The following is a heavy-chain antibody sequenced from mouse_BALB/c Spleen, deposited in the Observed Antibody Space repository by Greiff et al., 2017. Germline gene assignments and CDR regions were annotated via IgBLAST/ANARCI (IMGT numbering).Heavy chain of an antibody. D-gene: IGHD1-1*01. Sequence: EVQGVESGGGLVKPGGSLKLSCAASGFTFSSYALSWVRQTPEKRLEWVATISSGGSYTYYPDSVKGRFTISRDNAKNTVYLQMSSLRSEDTAMYYCARQREVVKGPFDYWGQGTTLTVAS. J-gene: IGHJ2*01. CDR3: ARQREVVKGPFDY. CDR2: ISSGGSYT. CDR1: GFTFSSYA. V-gene: IGHV5-9-3*01.